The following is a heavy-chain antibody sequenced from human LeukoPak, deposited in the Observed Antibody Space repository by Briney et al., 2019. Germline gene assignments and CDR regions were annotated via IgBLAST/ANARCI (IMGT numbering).Heavy chain of an antibody. J-gene: IGHJ6*02. CDR3: ARDNWNYGSSMDV. V-gene: IGHV4-61*08. D-gene: IGHD1-7*01. Sequence: SETLSLTCTVSGGSISSGDYYWSWIRQPPGKGLEWIGYIYYSGSTNYNPSLKSRVTISVDTSKNQFSLKLSSVTAADTAVYYCARDNWNYGSSMDVWGQGTTVTVSS. CDR2: IYYSGST. CDR1: GGSISSGDYY.